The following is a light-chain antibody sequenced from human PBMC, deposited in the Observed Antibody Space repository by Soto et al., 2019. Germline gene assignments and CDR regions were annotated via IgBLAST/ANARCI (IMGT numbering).Light chain of an antibody. CDR3: GSYTTSDTLA. Sequence: QSALTQPASVSGSPGQPITISCTGSYSDVGGYNSVSWYQQHPGKAPKLMIYDVDNRPSGVSNRFSGSKSGNTACLTISGLQTEDEADYYCGSYTTSDTLAFGGGTKLTVL. J-gene: IGLJ2*01. V-gene: IGLV2-14*03. CDR2: DVD. CDR1: YSDVGGYNS.